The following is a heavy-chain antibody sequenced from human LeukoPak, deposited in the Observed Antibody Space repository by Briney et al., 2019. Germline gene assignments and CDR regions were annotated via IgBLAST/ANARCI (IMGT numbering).Heavy chain of an antibody. V-gene: IGHV1-18*01. CDR2: ISAYNGNT. D-gene: IGHD3-22*01. CDR3: ARLLGYYYDSSGFPFDY. J-gene: IGHJ4*02. Sequence: GASVKVSCKASGYTFTNYGISWVRQAPGQGLEWMGWISAYNGNTNYAQKLQGRVTMTTDTSTSTAYMELRSLRSDDTAVYYCARLLGYYYDSSGFPFDYWGQGTLVTVSS. CDR1: GYTFTNYG.